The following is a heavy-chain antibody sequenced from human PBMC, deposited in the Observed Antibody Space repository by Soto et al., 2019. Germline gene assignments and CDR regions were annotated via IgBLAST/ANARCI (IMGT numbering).Heavy chain of an antibody. J-gene: IGHJ3*02. CDR3: ARLGPFFGGDAFDI. Sequence: GASVKVSCKASGYTFTSYDINWVRQATGQGLEWMGWMNPNSGNTGYAQKFQGRVTMTTDTSTSTAYMELRSLRSDDTAVYYCARLGPFFGGDAFDIWGQGTMVTVSS. V-gene: IGHV1-8*01. CDR2: MNPNSGNT. D-gene: IGHD3-16*01. CDR1: GYTFTSYD.